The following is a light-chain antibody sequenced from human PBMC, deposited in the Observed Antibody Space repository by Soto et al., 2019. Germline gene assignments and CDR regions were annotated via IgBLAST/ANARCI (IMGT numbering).Light chain of an antibody. Sequence: EIVLTQSPGTLSLSPGERATLSCRASQSVSSSYLAWYQQKPGQAPRLLIYGASSRATGIPDSFSGSWSGTDFTLTISRLGPEEFAVYYCQQYGSSSITFGQGTRLEIK. CDR1: QSVSSSY. J-gene: IGKJ5*01. V-gene: IGKV3-20*01. CDR2: GAS. CDR3: QQYGSSSIT.